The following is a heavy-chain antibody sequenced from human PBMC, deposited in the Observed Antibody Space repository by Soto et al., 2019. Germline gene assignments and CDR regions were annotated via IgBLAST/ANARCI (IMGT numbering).Heavy chain of an antibody. CDR1: GFTFSSYA. V-gene: IGHV3-23*01. CDR3: AKFNMYSSSWPNYYFDY. CDR2: ISGSGGST. J-gene: IGHJ4*02. Sequence: GGSLRLSCAASGFTFSSYAMSWVRQAPGKGLEWVSAISGSGGSTYYADSVKGRFTISRDNSKNTLYLQMNSLRAEDTAVYYCAKFNMYSSSWPNYYFDYWGKGTLVTVAS. D-gene: IGHD6-13*01.